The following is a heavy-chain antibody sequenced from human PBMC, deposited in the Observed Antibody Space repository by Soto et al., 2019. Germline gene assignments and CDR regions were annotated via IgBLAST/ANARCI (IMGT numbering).Heavy chain of an antibody. J-gene: IGHJ4*02. CDR2: ISSSSSTI. CDR1: GFTFSSYS. Sequence: EVQLVESGGGLVQPGGSLRLSCAASGFTFSSYSMNWVRQAPGKGLEWVSYISSSSSTIYYADSVKGRFTISKDXXXXXXXXXXXSXRDEDTAVYYCASDEQQLVSYFDYWGQGTLVTVSS. CDR3: ASDEQQLVSYFDY. V-gene: IGHV3-48*02. D-gene: IGHD6-13*01.